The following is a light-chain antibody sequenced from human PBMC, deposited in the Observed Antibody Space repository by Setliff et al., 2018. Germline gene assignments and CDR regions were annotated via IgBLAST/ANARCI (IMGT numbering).Light chain of an antibody. Sequence: QSALTQPPSASGTPGQRVTISCSGSSSNIGSNTVNWYQQLPGTAPKLLIYSNNQRPSGVPDRFSGSKSGTSASLAISGLQSEDEADYYCCSYAGSYTSLYVFGTGTKVTVL. CDR1: SSNIGSNT. V-gene: IGLV1-44*01. CDR2: SNN. J-gene: IGLJ1*01. CDR3: CSYAGSYTSLYV.